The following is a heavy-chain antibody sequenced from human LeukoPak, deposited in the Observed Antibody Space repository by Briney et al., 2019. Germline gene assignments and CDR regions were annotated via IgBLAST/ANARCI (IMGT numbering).Heavy chain of an antibody. CDR1: GFTFSSYA. CDR3: AKGRALRSAFDY. Sequence: PGGSLRLSCAASGFTFSSYAMHWVRQAPGKGLEYVSAISSNGGSTYYANSVKGRFTISRDNSKNTLYLQMGSLRAEDTAVYYCAKGRALRSAFDYWGQGTLVTVSS. D-gene: IGHD3-16*01. J-gene: IGHJ4*02. CDR2: ISSNGGST. V-gene: IGHV3-64*01.